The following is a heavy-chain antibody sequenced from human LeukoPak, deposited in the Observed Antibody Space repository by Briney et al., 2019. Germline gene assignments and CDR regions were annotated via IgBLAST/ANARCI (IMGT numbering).Heavy chain of an antibody. CDR3: ARGLKTTVTHDWYCDL. D-gene: IGHD4-17*01. Sequence: ASLKVSCKASGYTFTGYYMHWVRHAPAQGIEWMGWINPNSGGTNYAQKLHGGGNMTSDNTSSTAYKELSRLGSHDTAVYYCARGLKTTVTHDWYCDLWVRGTQVAVSS. J-gene: IGHJ2*01. CDR2: INPNSGGT. V-gene: IGHV1-2*02. CDR1: GYTFTGYY.